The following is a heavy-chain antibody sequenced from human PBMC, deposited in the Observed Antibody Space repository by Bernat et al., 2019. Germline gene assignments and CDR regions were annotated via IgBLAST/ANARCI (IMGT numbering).Heavy chain of an antibody. CDR2: IKPDGSEK. Sequence: EVQLVDSGGGLVQPGGSLRLSCAASGFTFTSYWMSWVRQAPGKGLEWVATIKPDGSEKYYVYSVKGRFTISRDNAENSLYLQMNSLRAEDTAVYYCATYHPFHYWGQGTLVTVSS. CDR1: GFTFTSYW. V-gene: IGHV3-7*03. J-gene: IGHJ4*02. D-gene: IGHD1-14*01. CDR3: ATYHPFHY.